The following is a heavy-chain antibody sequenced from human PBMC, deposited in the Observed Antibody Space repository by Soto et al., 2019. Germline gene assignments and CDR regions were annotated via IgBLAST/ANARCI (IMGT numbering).Heavy chain of an antibody. Sequence: ASVKVSCKASGGTFSRYSITWVRQAPGHGLEWIGRIIPIFGIASYAQKFQGRVTITADESTSTAYMELSSLRSDDTAVYYCARMRNILTGYPGHFDYWGQGTLVTVSS. D-gene: IGHD3-9*01. J-gene: IGHJ4*02. V-gene: IGHV1-69*02. CDR3: ARMRNILTGYPGHFDY. CDR1: GGTFSRYS. CDR2: IIPIFGIA.